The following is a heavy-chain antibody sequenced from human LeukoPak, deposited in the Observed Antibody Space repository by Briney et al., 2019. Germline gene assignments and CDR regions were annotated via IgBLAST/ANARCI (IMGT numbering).Heavy chain of an antibody. CDR1: GFTFSSYE. V-gene: IGHV3-48*03. CDR3: ARGPGAYCSGTTCYVY. CDR2: ISSRGSPI. J-gene: IGHJ4*02. Sequence: PGGPLRLSCAASGFTFSSYEMNWVRQAPGKGLEWISYISSRGSPIYYADSVEGRFTISRDNAKSSLYLQMNSLRVEDTAVYYCARGPGAYCSGTTCYVYWGQGTLVTVSS. D-gene: IGHD2-2*01.